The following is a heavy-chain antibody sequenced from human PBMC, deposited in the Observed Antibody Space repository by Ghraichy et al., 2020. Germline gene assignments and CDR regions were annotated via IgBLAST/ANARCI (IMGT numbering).Heavy chain of an antibody. V-gene: IGHV4-34*01. CDR2: INHSGST. CDR3: ARGFSIAAPANFDY. J-gene: IGHJ4*02. Sequence: SETLSLTCAVYGGSFSGYYWSWIRQPPGKGLEWIGEINHSGSTNYNPSLKSRVTISVDTSKNQFSLKLSSVTAADTAVYYCARGFSIAAPANFDYWGQGTLVTVSS. D-gene: IGHD6-6*01. CDR1: GGSFSGYY.